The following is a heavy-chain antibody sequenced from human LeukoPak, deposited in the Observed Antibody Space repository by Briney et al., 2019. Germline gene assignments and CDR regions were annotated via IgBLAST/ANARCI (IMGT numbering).Heavy chain of an antibody. CDR3: ARDGDYGDYEGDPKWFDP. CDR2: ISSSSSYI. V-gene: IGHV3-21*01. D-gene: IGHD4-17*01. CDR1: TFTFSSCS. J-gene: IGHJ5*02. Sequence: PGWSLRLSCAASTFTFSSCSMNWVRPAPGKGLEWASSISSSSSYIYYADSMRGRFTTQRENRKNSLYLQMNSLRAEDTAVYYCARDGDYGDYEGDPKWFDPWGQGTLVTVSS.